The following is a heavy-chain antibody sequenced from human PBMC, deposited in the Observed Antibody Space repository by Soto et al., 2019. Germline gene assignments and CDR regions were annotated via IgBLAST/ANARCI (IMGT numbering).Heavy chain of an antibody. CDR3: AKATHGDTGGDCDY. CDR1: GFTFSSYG. J-gene: IGHJ4*02. Sequence: QVQLVESGGGVVQPGRSLRLSCAASGFTFSSYGMHWVRQAPGKGLEWVAVISYDGSNKDYADSVKGRFTTSRDNSKYTLYLQMNSLGAEDTAVYYCAKATHGDTGGDCDYWGQGTLVTVAS. V-gene: IGHV3-30*18. CDR2: ISYDGSNK. D-gene: IGHD4-17*01.